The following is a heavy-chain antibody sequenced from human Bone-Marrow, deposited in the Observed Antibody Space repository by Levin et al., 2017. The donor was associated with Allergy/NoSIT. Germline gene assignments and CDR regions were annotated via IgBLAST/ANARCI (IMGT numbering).Heavy chain of an antibody. CDR3: ARRSYRDDAFDI. D-gene: IGHD4-11*01. CDR2: DYPGDSDT. V-gene: IGHV5-51*01. J-gene: IGHJ3*02. Sequence: GESLKISCKGSGYSFTRNWIGWVRQVPGKGLECMGIDYPGDSDTRYSPSFQGQVTISVDKSITTAYLQWSSLKASDTALYYCARRSYRDDAFDIWGQGTMVTVSS. CDR1: GYSFTRNW.